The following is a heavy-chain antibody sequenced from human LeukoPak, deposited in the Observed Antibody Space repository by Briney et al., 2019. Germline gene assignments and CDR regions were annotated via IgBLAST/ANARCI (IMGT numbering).Heavy chain of an antibody. V-gene: IGHV4-4*07. CDR2: IYGSGST. Sequence: SETLSLTCTVSGNSISGYYWSWIRQPAGKGLEWIGRIYGSGSTDYNPSLKSRVTISVDTSKNQFSLKLSSVTAADTAVYYCATYSTRWVYFQHWGQGTLVTVSS. CDR3: ATYSTRWVYFQH. D-gene: IGHD6-13*01. CDR1: GNSISGYY. J-gene: IGHJ1*01.